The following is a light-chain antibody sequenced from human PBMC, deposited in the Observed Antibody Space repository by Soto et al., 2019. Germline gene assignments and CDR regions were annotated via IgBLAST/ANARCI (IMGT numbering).Light chain of an antibody. Sequence: QSALTQPASVSGSPGQSITISCTGTSSNVGSYDLVSWYQQHPGKAPKLLIYEVTKRPSGVSNRFSGSKSGNTASLTISGLQAEDEADYYCCSYAGRSTWDVVFGGGTQLTVL. CDR3: CSYAGRSTWDVV. CDR1: SSNVGSYDL. V-gene: IGLV2-23*02. CDR2: EVT. J-gene: IGLJ2*01.